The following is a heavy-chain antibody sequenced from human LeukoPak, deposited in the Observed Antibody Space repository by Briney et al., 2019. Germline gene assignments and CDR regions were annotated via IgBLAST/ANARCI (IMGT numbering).Heavy chain of an antibody. V-gene: IGHV3-30*04. Sequence: GRSLSLFCAASGYTFSSYAMHWVRQAPGKGREWVADISYDGSNKYYADSVKGRFTISRDNSKNTLYLQMNSLRAEDTAVYYCASFYCSSTSCHNPHFDYWGQGTLVTVSS. CDR2: ISYDGSNK. CDR1: GYTFSSYA. D-gene: IGHD2-2*02. J-gene: IGHJ4*02. CDR3: ASFYCSSTSCHNPHFDY.